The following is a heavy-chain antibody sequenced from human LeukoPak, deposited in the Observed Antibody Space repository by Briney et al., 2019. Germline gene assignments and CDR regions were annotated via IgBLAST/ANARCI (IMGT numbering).Heavy chain of an antibody. J-gene: IGHJ3*01. CDR1: GYTLTNYG. CDR2: INTANGDT. Sequence: ASVKVSCKASGYTLTNYGMHWVRQAPGQRLEWMAWINTANGDTKYSQKFQDRVTITRDTSATIVYMELSSLTFEDTAVFYCARDLSYANTGHYALDFWGQGTKVTVSS. CDR3: ARDLSYANTGHYALDF. D-gene: IGHD1-26*01. V-gene: IGHV1-3*04.